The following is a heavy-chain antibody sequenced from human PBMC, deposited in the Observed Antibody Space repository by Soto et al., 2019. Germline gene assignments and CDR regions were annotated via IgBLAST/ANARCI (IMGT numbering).Heavy chain of an antibody. CDR2: IYYSGST. J-gene: IGHJ4*02. CDR3: ARGLAATPGGFDY. CDR1: GGSISSYY. D-gene: IGHD2-15*01. V-gene: IGHV4-59*12. Sequence: SETLSLTCTVSGGSISSYYWSWIRQPPGKGLEWIGYIYYSGSTNYNPSLKSRVTISVDTSKNQFSQKLSSVTAADTAVYYCARGLAATPGGFDYWGQGTLVTVSS.